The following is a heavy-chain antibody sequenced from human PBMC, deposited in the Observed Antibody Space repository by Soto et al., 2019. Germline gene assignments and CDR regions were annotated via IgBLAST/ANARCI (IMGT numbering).Heavy chain of an antibody. V-gene: IGHV3-33*01. CDR3: ARGSDWNDELDWFDP. CDR2: IWYDGSNK. J-gene: IGHJ5*02. D-gene: IGHD1-1*01. Sequence: QVQLVESGGGVVQPGRSLRLSCAASGFTFSSYGMHWVRQAPGKGLEWVAVIWYDGSNKYYADSVKGRFTISRDNSKNTRYLQMNSLRAEDTAVYYCARGSDWNDELDWFDPWGQGTLVTVSS. CDR1: GFTFSSYG.